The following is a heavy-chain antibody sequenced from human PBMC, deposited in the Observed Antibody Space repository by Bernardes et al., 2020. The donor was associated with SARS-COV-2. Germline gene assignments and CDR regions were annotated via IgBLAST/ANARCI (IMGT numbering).Heavy chain of an antibody. D-gene: IGHD2-15*01. CDR3: ARDGGLDY. CDR2: MSSSSSYI. V-gene: IGHV3-21*01. J-gene: IGHJ4*02. Sequence: GWSLRLSCAASGFTFSSYSMNWVRQAPGKGLEWVSSMSSSSSYIYYADSVKGRFTISRDNAKNSLYLQMNSLRAEDTAVYYCARDGGLDYWGQGTLVTVSS. CDR1: GFTFSSYS.